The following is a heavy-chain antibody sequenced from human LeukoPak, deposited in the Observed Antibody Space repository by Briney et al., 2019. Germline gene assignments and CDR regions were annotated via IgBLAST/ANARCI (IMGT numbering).Heavy chain of an antibody. D-gene: IGHD1-26*01. CDR2: ISSSSSYI. V-gene: IGHV3-21*01. CDR1: GLTFSTYS. J-gene: IGHJ6*03. Sequence: PGGSLRLSCAASGLTFSTYSMNWVRQAPGKGLEWVSSISSSSSYIYYADSVKGRFTISRDNAKNSLYLQMNSLRAEDTAVYYCARAVLSDDYYYMDVWGKGTTVTVSS. CDR3: ARAVLSDDYYYMDV.